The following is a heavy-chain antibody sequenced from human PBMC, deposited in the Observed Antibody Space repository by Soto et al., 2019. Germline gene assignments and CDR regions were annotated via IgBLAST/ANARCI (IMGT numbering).Heavy chain of an antibody. CDR2: IYYSGST. D-gene: IGHD3-9*01. J-gene: IGHJ3*02. V-gene: IGHV4-61*01. Sequence: QVQLQGSGPGLVKPSATLSLTCTVSGASVSSNSYYWRWIRQPPGKGLEWLGCIYYSGSTKYNPSLKMRVTMSKDTSKNQFSLNLYSVTAAYTAVYFCARATVFEWRNVIDAFDIWGEGTTVTVSS. CDR1: GASVSSNSYY. CDR3: ARATVFEWRNVIDAFDI.